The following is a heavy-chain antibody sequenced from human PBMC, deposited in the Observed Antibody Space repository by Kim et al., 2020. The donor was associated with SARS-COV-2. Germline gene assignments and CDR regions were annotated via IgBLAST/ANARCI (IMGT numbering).Heavy chain of an antibody. Sequence: ASVKVSCKASGYTFTSYYMHWVRQAPGQGLEWMGIINPSGGSTSYAQKFQGRVTMTRDTSTSTVYMELSSLRSEETAGYYCAREKYLRYCSGGSCPGFYYYYGMDVWGQGTTVTVSS. CDR1: GYTFTSYY. J-gene: IGHJ6*02. CDR2: INPSGGST. V-gene: IGHV1-46*01. CDR3: AREKYLRYCSGGSCPGFYYYYGMDV. D-gene: IGHD2-15*01.